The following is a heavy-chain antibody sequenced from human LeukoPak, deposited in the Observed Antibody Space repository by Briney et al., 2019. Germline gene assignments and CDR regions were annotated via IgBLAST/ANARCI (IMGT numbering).Heavy chain of an antibody. D-gene: IGHD3-22*01. Sequence: SETLSLTCTVSGGSMSSNYWSWIRQPPGKGLEWIGYIYYSGSTNYNPSLKSRVTISVETSKNQFSLKLSSVTAADTAVYYCARRSVSSGYNFDYWGQGILVTVSS. V-gene: IGHV4-59*01. CDR3: ARRSVSSGYNFDY. J-gene: IGHJ4*02. CDR1: GGSMSSNY. CDR2: IYYSGST.